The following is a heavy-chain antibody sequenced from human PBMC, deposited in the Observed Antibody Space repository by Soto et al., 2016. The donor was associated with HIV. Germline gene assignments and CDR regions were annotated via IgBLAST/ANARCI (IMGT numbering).Heavy chain of an antibody. CDR3: ARMYYDILTGDDAFDYR. D-gene: IGHD3-9*01. CDR1: GGSISSSS. Sequence: QLQLQESGPGLVKPSETLSLTCTVSGGSISSSSWSWIRQPPGKGLEWIGYIYYSGSTNYNPSLKSRVTISLDTSKSQFSLKLTSVTAADTAVYYCARMYYDILTGDDAFDYRGAKGQWSPSLQ. CDR2: IYYSGST. J-gene: IGHJ3*02. V-gene: IGHV4-59*01.